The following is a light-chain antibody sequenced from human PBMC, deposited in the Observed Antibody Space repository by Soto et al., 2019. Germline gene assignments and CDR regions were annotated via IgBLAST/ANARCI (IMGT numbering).Light chain of an antibody. V-gene: IGLV1-51*01. Sequence: QSVLTQPPSVSAAPGQTVTISCSGGSSNIGNNFVSWYQQLPGTAPKLLIYDNNKRPSGIPDRFSASRSATSATLVITGLQTGDGAVYYCGTWDTSLSGGLFGGGTKLTVL. CDR1: SSNIGNNF. CDR2: DNN. CDR3: GTWDTSLSGGL. J-gene: IGLJ2*01.